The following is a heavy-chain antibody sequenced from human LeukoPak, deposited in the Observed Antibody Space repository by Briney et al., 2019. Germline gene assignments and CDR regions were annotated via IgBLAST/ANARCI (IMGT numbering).Heavy chain of an antibody. CDR3: ARGPDYGDYVGY. V-gene: IGHV4-39*07. Sequence: SETLSLTCTVPGGSISSSSYYWGWIRQPPGKGLEWIGSIYHSGSTYYNPSLKSRVTISVDTSKNQFSLKLSSVTAADTAVYYCARGPDYGDYVGYWGQGTLVTVPS. CDR1: GGSISSSSYY. J-gene: IGHJ4*02. D-gene: IGHD4-17*01. CDR2: IYHSGST.